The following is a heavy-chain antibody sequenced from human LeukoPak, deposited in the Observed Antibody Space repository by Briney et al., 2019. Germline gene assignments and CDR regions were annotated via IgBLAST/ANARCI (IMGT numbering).Heavy chain of an antibody. D-gene: IGHD3-22*01. V-gene: IGHV3-48*03. CDR2: ISSSGSTI. CDR1: GFTFSSYE. J-gene: IGHJ6*04. Sequence: GGSLRLSCAASGFTFSSYEMNWVRQAPGKGLEGVSYISSSGSTIYYADSVKGRFTISRDNAKNSLYLQMNSLRAEDTAVYYCAREGYDSSPLGDVWGKGTTVTISS. CDR3: AREGYDSSPLGDV.